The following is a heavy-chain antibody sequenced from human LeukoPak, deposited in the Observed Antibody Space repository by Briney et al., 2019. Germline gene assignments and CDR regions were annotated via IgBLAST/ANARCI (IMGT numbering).Heavy chain of an antibody. J-gene: IGHJ3*02. CDR1: GGSISSSNW. CDR2: IYHSGST. D-gene: IGHD3-22*01. V-gene: IGHV4-4*02. Sequence: SGTLSLTCAVSGGSISSSNWWSWVRQPPGKGLEWIGEIYHSGSTNYNPSLKSRVTISVDKSKNQFSLKLSSVTAADTAVYYCARRSGYDSSGYDDAFDIWGQGTMVTVSS. CDR3: ARRSGYDSSGYDDAFDI.